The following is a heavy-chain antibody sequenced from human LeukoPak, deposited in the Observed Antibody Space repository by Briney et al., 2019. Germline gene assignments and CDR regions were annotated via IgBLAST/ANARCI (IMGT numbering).Heavy chain of an antibody. J-gene: IGHJ3*02. V-gene: IGHV4-59*01. CDR3: ACGTMDAFDI. CDR1: GGSISSYY. Sequence: PSETLSLACTVSGGSISSYYWSWIRQPPGKGLEWIGYIYYSGSTNYNPSLKSRVTISVDTSKNQFSLKLSSVTAADTAVYYCACGTMDAFDIWGQGTTVTVSS. CDR2: IYYSGST. D-gene: IGHD1-26*01.